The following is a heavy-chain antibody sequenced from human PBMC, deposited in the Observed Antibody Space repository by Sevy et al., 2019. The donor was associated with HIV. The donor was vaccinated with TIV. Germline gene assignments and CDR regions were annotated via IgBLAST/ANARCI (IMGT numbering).Heavy chain of an antibody. J-gene: IGHJ4*02. Sequence: GGSLRLSCAASGFTFSSYAMSWVRQAPGKGLEWVSSISTGSRYIFYADSVKGRFTISRDNAENSLYLQMNSLRAEDTAVYYCAREPPTTAEASFDYWGQGTLVTVSS. CDR2: ISTGSRYI. D-gene: IGHD4-17*01. CDR1: GFTFSSYA. V-gene: IGHV3-21*01. CDR3: AREPPTTAEASFDY.